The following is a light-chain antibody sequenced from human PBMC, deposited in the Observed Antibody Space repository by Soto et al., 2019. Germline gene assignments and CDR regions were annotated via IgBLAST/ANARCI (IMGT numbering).Light chain of an antibody. Sequence: DIQMPQSPSSLSASVGDRVTITCRASQGISTYLNWYQQKPGKAPKLLSYAASSLQSGVPSRFSGSGSETDFTLTISSLQPEDFATYSCQQSYSTTWTFGQGTKVDI. CDR2: AAS. J-gene: IGKJ1*01. V-gene: IGKV1-39*01. CDR3: QQSYSTTWT. CDR1: QGISTY.